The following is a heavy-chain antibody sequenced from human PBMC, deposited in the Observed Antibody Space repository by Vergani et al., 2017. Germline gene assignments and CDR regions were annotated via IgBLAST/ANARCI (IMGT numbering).Heavy chain of an antibody. CDR3: ARYTDYYGSSGYYYDVFDR. CDR2: INACNVNT. Sequence: QVQLVQSGAEVKKPGASVKVSCKASGYTFTSYAMHCVRQSPAQRLEWMGWINACNVNTKYSKKFQGRVTVTRDTSASTTYMKLSSLRSEDTAVYYCARYTDYYGSSGYYYDVFDRGGRGAMVTVSS. J-gene: IGHJ3*02. D-gene: IGHD3-22*01. CDR1: GYTFTSYA. V-gene: IGHV1-3*01.